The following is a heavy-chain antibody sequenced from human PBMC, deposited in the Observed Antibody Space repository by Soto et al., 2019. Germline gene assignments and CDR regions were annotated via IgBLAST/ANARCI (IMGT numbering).Heavy chain of an antibody. Sequence: QVQLVESGGGVVQPGRSLRLSCAASGFTFSSYGMHWVRQAPGKGLEWVAVIWYDGSNKYYADSVKGRFTISRDNSKNTLDLQMNSLRAEDTAVYYCARVPLGVAYFDYWGQGTLVTVSS. CDR2: IWYDGSNK. CDR3: ARVPLGVAYFDY. CDR1: GFTFSSYG. V-gene: IGHV3-33*01. J-gene: IGHJ4*02. D-gene: IGHD1-26*01.